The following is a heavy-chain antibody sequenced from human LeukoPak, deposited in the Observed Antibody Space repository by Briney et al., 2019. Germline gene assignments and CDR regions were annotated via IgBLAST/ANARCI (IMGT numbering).Heavy chain of an antibody. D-gene: IGHD6-19*01. J-gene: IGHJ4*02. CDR2: INPNSGGT. CDR1: GYTFTGYY. V-gene: IGHV1-2*02. CDR3: ARVPRLGGSGHFDY. Sequence: ASVKVSCKASGYTFTGYYMHWVRQAPGQGLEWMGWINPNSGGTNYAQKFQGRVTMTRDTSISTAYMELSRLRSDDTAVYYCARVPRLGGSGHFDYWGQGTLVTVSS.